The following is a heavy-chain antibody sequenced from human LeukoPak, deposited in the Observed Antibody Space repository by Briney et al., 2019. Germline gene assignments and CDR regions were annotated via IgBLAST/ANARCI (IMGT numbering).Heavy chain of an antibody. CDR1: GFTFSSYS. D-gene: IGHD6-13*01. V-gene: IGHV3-21*01. Sequence: GGSLRLSCAASGFTFSSYSMNWVRQAPGKGLEWVSSISGSSSYIYYADSVKGRFTISRDNAKNSLYLQMNSLRAEDTAVYYCASTFLAAAGTAPWGQGTLVTVSS. J-gene: IGHJ5*02. CDR3: ASTFLAAAGTAP. CDR2: ISGSSSYI.